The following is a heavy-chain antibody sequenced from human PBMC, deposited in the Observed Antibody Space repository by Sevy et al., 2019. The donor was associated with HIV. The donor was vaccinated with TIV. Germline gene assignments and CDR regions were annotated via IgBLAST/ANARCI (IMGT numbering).Heavy chain of an antibody. CDR1: GYTFTSYD. CDR2: MNPNSGNT. J-gene: IGHJ4*02. D-gene: IGHD3-10*02. CDR3: ARSTMSNYFDY. Sequence: ASVKVSCKASGYTFTSYDINWVRQATGQGLEWMGWMNPNSGNTGYAQKYQGRDTMTRNTSINTAYMERVSMRTEDRANYYWARSTMSNYFDYWGQGTLVTVSS. V-gene: IGHV1-8*01.